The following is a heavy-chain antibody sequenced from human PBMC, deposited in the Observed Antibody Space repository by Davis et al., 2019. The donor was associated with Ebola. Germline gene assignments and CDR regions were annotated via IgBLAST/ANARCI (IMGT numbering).Heavy chain of an antibody. CDR3: AREERYYYGMDV. Sequence: SVKVSCKASGGTFSSYAISWVRQAPGQGLEWMGRIIPILGIANYAQKFQGRVTMTRDTSTSTVYMELSRLRSDDTAVYYCAREERYYYGMDVWGQGTTVTVSS. CDR2: IIPILGIA. CDR1: GGTFSSYA. J-gene: IGHJ6*02. V-gene: IGHV1-69*04. D-gene: IGHD1-1*01.